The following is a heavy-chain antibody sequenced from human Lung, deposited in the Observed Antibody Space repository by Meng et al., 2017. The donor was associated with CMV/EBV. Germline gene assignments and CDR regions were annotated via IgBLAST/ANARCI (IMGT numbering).Heavy chain of an antibody. CDR1: GFTVDDCG. J-gene: IGHJ4*02. CDR3: ARPEYNSGYDY. V-gene: IGHV3-20*04. Sequence: LTXAASGFTVDDCGMIWVRQAPGQGLEWFSGINWNGGSTGYAVTVKGRFTISRDNAKTSLYLQMNSLRAEDTALYYCARPEYNSGYDYWGQGTLVTVSS. CDR2: INWNGGST. D-gene: IGHD5-12*01.